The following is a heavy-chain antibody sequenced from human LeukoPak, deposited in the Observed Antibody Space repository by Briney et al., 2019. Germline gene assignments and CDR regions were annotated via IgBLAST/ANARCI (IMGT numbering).Heavy chain of an antibody. V-gene: IGHV3-30*18. J-gene: IGHJ3*02. Sequence: GGSLRLSCAASGFTFSSYGMHWVRQAPGKGLEWVAVISYDGSNKYYADSVKGRFTISRDNSKNTLYLQVNSLRAEDTAVYYCAKDDELLDAFDIWGQGTMVTVSS. CDR3: AKDDELLDAFDI. CDR2: ISYDGSNK. CDR1: GFTFSSYG. D-gene: IGHD1-26*01.